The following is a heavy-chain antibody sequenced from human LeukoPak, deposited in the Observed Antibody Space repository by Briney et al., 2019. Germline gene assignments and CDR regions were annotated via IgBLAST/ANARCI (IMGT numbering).Heavy chain of an antibody. J-gene: IGHJ5*02. CDR3: AREDYDILTGDQNWFDP. V-gene: IGHV3-7*01. D-gene: IGHD3-9*01. Sequence: GGSLRLSCAASGFTFSSYGMSWVRQAPGKGLEWVANIKQGGSEKYYVDSVKGRFTISRDNAKNSLYLQMNSLRAEDTAVYYCAREDYDILTGDQNWFDPWGQGTLVTVSS. CDR2: IKQGGSEK. CDR1: GFTFSSYG.